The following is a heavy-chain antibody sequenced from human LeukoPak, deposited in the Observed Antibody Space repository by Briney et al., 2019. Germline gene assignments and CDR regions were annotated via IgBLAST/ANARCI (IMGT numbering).Heavy chain of an antibody. CDR3: ARDMVRGVMPFDY. CDR2: INPNSGGT. Sequence: ASVKVSCKASGYTFTGYYMHWVRQAPGQGLEWMGWINPNSGGTNYAQKFQGRVTMTGDTSISTAYMELSRLRSDDTAVYYCARDMVRGVMPFDYWGQGTLVTVSS. CDR1: GYTFTGYY. V-gene: IGHV1-2*02. J-gene: IGHJ4*02. D-gene: IGHD3-10*01.